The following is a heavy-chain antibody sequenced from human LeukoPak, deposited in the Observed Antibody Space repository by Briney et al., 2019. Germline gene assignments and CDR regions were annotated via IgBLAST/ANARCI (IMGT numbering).Heavy chain of an antibody. CDR1: GFTFSSYG. V-gene: IGHV3-33*06. D-gene: IGHD1-26*01. CDR3: AKDRGLGIVGATIFDY. CDR2: IWYDGSNK. J-gene: IGHJ4*02. Sequence: PGGSLRLAWAASGFTFSSYGMHWVRQAPGKGLEWVAVIWYDGSNKYYADSVKGRFTISRDNSKNTLYLQMNSLRAEDTAVYHCAKDRGLGIVGATIFDYWGQGTLVTVSS.